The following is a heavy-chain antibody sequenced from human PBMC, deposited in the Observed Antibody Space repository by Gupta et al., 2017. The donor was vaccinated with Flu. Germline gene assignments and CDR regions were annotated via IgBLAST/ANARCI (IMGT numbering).Heavy chain of an antibody. CDR2: IFHSGGT. V-gene: IGHV4-4*02. CDR3: ARGGVGAWYLDY. Sequence: VPLPASGPGIVRPSGTPSITSAVPGASISTATWWSWFRQPPGKGREWIGEIFHSGGTKFNPSNAPLKGRVTMSVDKSKNQCSLTVTSVTAADTAIYYCARGGVGAWYLDYWGQGSLVTVSS. J-gene: IGHJ4*02. D-gene: IGHD1-26*01. CDR1: GASISTATW.